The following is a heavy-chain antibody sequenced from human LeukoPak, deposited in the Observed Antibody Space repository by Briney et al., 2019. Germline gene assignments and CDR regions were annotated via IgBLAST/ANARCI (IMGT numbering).Heavy chain of an antibody. Sequence: SETLSLTCTVSGGSTSSYYWSWIRQPAGKGLEWSGRIYTSGIISGNTNYNPSLKSRVTMSVDTSKSQFSLKLTSVTAADTAVYYCARDLYYYDTSGYYSTFDTWGQGTMVTVSS. CDR3: ARDLYYYDTSGYYSTFDT. J-gene: IGHJ3*02. V-gene: IGHV4-4*07. D-gene: IGHD3-22*01. CDR1: GGSTSSYY. CDR2: IYTSGIISGNT.